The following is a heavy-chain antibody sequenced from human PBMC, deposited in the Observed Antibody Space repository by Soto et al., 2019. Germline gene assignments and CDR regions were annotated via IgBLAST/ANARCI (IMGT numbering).Heavy chain of an antibody. CDR3: ARGGPGIAAAGTLFY. D-gene: IGHD6-13*01. J-gene: IGHJ4*02. CDR2: IYSGGST. Sequence: GGSLRLSCAASGFTVSSNYMSWVRQAPGKGLEWVSVIYSGGSTYYADSVKGRFTISRDNSKNTLYLQMNSLRAEDTAVYYCARGGPGIAAAGTLFYWGQGTLVTVSS. CDR1: GFTVSSNY. V-gene: IGHV3-53*01.